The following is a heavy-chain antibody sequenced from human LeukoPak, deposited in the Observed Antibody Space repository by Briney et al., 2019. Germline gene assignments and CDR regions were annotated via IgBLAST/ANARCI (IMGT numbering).Heavy chain of an antibody. CDR2: VRDDGSTK. CDR3: ARTVSSSWGFFDS. D-gene: IGHD6-6*01. V-gene: IGHV3-30*02. CDR1: GFMFRTYG. Sequence: GSLRLSCAASGFMFRTYGMHWVRQAPGKGLEWMAFVRDDGSTKYYGDPVKGRFTISRDNSKSTLYLQMNSPRAEDTAVYFCARTVSSSWGFFDSWGQGTLVTVSS. J-gene: IGHJ4*02.